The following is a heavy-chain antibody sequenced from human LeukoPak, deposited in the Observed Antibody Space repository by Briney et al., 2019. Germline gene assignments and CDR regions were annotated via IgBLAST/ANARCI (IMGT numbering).Heavy chain of an antibody. J-gene: IGHJ6*03. CDR1: GGPISSGRVY. Sequence: SETLSLTCSVSGGPISSGRVYWTWIRQPAGKGLEWIGRLYTNDTTNYDPSLESRVSISVDTSKSQFYLRLTSVTAADTAVYFCARGVVTDDYYMDVWGTGITVIVSS. V-gene: IGHV4-61*02. D-gene: IGHD2-21*02. CDR3: ARGVVTDDYYMDV. CDR2: LYTNDTT.